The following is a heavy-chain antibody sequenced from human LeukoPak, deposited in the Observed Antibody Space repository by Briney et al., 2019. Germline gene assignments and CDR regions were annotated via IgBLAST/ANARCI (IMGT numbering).Heavy chain of an antibody. J-gene: IGHJ4*02. V-gene: IGHV3-66*01. D-gene: IGHD4-17*01. CDR3: ARDLGLDYGDYVGY. CDR1: GFTVSSNY. CDR2: IYSGGST. Sequence: HPGGSLRLSCAASGFTVSSNYMSWVRQAPGKGLEWVSVIYSGGSTYYADSVKGRFTISRDNSKNTLYLQMNSLRAEDTAVYYCARDLGLDYGDYVGYWGQGTLVTVSS.